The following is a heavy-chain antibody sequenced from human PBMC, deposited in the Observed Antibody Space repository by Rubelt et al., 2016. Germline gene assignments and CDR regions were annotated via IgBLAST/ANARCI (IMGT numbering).Heavy chain of an antibody. D-gene: IGHD6-19*01. CDR1: GGSISSSGYC. J-gene: IGHJ5*02. CDR3: ARGRAVGNWFDP. Sequence: QLQLQESGPGLVKPSETLPLTCTVSGGSISSSGYCWGWIRQPPGKGLEWIGEINYSGSTYYNPSLKGRVTISVDTSKNQFSLKLSSGTAADTAVYYCARGRAVGNWFDPWGQGTLVTVSS. V-gene: IGHV4-39*07. CDR2: INYSGST.